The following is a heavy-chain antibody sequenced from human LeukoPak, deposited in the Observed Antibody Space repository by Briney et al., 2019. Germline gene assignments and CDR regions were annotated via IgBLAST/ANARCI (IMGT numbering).Heavy chain of an antibody. Sequence: GGSLRLSCAASGFTFSSYAMSWVRQAPGKGLEWVSAISGSGGSTYYADSVKGRFTISRDNSQSTVFLQMNSLRPEDTAVYYCARDAQSGAFSDFDYWGQGTLVTASS. CDR1: GFTFSSYA. D-gene: IGHD1-26*01. CDR3: ARDAQSGAFSDFDY. V-gene: IGHV3-23*01. CDR2: ISGSGGST. J-gene: IGHJ4*02.